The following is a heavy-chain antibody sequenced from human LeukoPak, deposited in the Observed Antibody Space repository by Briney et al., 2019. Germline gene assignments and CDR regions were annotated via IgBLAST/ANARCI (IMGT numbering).Heavy chain of an antibody. V-gene: IGHV4-39*07. CDR3: ARAPPNFLNWFDP. D-gene: IGHD2/OR15-2a*01. CDR1: GGSISSYY. Sequence: PSETLSLTCTVSGGSISSYYWGWIRQPPGKGLEWIGSIYHSGSTYYNPSLKSRVTISVDTSKNQFSLKLSSVTAADTAVYYCARAPPNFLNWFDPWGQGTLVTVSS. J-gene: IGHJ5*02. CDR2: IYHSGST.